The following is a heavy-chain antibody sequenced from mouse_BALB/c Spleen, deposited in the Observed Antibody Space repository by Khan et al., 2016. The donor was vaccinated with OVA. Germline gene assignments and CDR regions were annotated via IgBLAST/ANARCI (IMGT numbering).Heavy chain of an antibody. D-gene: IGHD1-1*01. CDR3: ARKEYYGSRRAWFAY. CDR1: GYAFSSYW. CDR2: IYPGGGNT. J-gene: IGHJ3*01. Sequence: QVQLQQSGAELVRPGSSVKISCKASGYAFSSYWMNWVKQRPGQGLEWIGQIYPGGGNTYYSGNFKGKATLTADKSSNTAYMQLSTLKSEDSAVYFCARKEYYGSRRAWFAYWGQGTLVTVSA. V-gene: IGHV1-80*01.